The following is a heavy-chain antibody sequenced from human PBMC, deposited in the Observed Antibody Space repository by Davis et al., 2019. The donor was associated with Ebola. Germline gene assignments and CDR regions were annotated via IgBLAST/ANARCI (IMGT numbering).Heavy chain of an antibody. CDR2: IYSGGST. J-gene: IGHJ2*01. CDR1: AFTFSSYG. Sequence: GGSLRLSCAASAFTFSSYGMHWVRQAPGKGLEWVSVIYSGGSTYYADSVKGRFTISRDNSKNTLYLQMNSRSAEDTAVYYCARGTMVQGVISYWYFDLWGRGTLVTVSS. V-gene: IGHV3-53*01. CDR3: ARGTMVQGVISYWYFDL. D-gene: IGHD3-10*01.